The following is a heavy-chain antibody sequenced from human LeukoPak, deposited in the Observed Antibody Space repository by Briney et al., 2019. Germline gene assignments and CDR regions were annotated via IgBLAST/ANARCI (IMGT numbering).Heavy chain of an antibody. CDR2: IRSKANSYAT. V-gene: IGHV3-73*01. D-gene: IGHD6-19*01. J-gene: IGHJ6*03. Sequence: PGGSLRLSCAASGFTFSGSAMHWVRQASGKGLEWVGRIRSKANSYATAYAASVKGRFTISRDDSKNTAYLQMNSLKTEDTAVYCCTTPSPDSSGWYYYYYYMDVWGKGTTVTVSS. CDR3: TTPSPDSSGWYYYYYYMDV. CDR1: GFTFSGSA.